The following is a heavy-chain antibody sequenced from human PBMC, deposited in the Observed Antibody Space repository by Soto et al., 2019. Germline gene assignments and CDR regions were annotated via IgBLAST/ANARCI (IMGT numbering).Heavy chain of an antibody. CDR1: GFTFSSYG. CDR2: INSAGETI. J-gene: IGHJ4*02. Sequence: EVQLVESGGGLVQPGGSLRLSCAASGFTFSSYGMNWARQAPGKGLEWVTHINSAGETISYSDSVKGRFTISRDDAKNSLYLQMNRLRADDTAIYYCARDHEGINVFDYWGQGTLVTVSS. V-gene: IGHV3-48*04. CDR3: ARDHEGINVFDY. D-gene: IGHD2-21*01.